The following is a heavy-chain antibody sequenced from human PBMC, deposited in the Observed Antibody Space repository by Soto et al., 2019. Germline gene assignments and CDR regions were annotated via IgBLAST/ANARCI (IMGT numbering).Heavy chain of an antibody. J-gene: IGHJ6*02. CDR3: AVSGDYYYGMDV. Sequence: QVQLVESGGGVVQPGRSLRLSCAASGFTFSSYGMHWVRQAPGKGREWVAVIWYDGSNKYYADSVKGRFTISRDNSKNTLYLQMNSLRAEDTAVYYCAVSGDYYYGMDVWGQGTTVTVSS. CDR1: GFTFSSYG. CDR2: IWYDGSNK. D-gene: IGHD7-27*01. V-gene: IGHV3-33*01.